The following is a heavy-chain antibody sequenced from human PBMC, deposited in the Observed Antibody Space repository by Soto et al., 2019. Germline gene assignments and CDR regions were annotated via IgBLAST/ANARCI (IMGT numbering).Heavy chain of an antibody. Sequence: SSETLSLTCTVSGGSVSSGSYYWSWIRQPPGKGLEWIGYIYYSGSTNYNPSLKSRVTISVDTSKNQFSLKLSSVTAADTAVYYCARDYYDYGMDVWGQGTTVTVSS. CDR3: ARDYYDYGMDV. V-gene: IGHV4-61*01. J-gene: IGHJ6*02. CDR2: IYYSGST. CDR1: GGSVSSGSYY.